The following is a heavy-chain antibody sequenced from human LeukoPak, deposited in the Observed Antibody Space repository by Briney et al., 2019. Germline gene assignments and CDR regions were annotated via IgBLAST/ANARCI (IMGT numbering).Heavy chain of an antibody. V-gene: IGHV3-23*01. J-gene: IGHJ4*02. D-gene: IGHD6-19*01. CDR3: AKKAVAGTKWVYYFDY. Sequence: PGGSLRLSCAASGFTFSSYGMSWARQAPGKGLEWVSSISGGAYSTYYADSVKGRFTISRDNSKNTLYLQMNSLRAEDTAVYYCAKKAVAGTKWVYYFDYWGQGTLVTVSS. CDR1: GFTFSSYG. CDR2: ISGGAYST.